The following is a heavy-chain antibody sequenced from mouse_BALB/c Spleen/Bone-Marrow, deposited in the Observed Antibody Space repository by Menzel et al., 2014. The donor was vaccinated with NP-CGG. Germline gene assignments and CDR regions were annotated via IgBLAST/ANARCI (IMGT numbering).Heavy chain of an antibody. J-gene: IGHJ2*01. Sequence: EVQLVESGPGLVKPSQSLSLTCSVTGYSITSGYYWNWIRQFPGNKLEWMGYISYDGSNNYNPSLKNRISITRDASKNQFFLKLNSVTTEDTATYYCARGGGTPWPHFDYWGQGTTLTVSS. CDR2: ISYDGSN. CDR1: GYSITSGYY. V-gene: IGHV3-6*02. CDR3: ARGGGTPWPHFDY. D-gene: IGHD2-14*01.